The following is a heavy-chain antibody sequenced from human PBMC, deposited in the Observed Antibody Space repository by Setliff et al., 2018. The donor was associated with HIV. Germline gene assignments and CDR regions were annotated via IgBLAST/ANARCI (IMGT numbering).Heavy chain of an antibody. J-gene: IGHJ5*02. CDR2: IYYSGST. CDR3: TRVGTYGVGGWFDP. D-gene: IGHD3-16*01. CDR1: GGSISSSTYY. Sequence: SETLSLTCTVSGGSISSSTYYWGWIRQPPGKGLEWIGSIYYSGSTYYNPSLKSRVTISVDTSKNQFSLKLSSVTAADTAMYYCTRVGTYGVGGWFDPWGQGSLVTVSS. V-gene: IGHV4-39*07.